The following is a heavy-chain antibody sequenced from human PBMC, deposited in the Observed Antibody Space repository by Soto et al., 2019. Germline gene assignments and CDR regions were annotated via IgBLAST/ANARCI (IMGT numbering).Heavy chain of an antibody. D-gene: IGHD4-17*01. CDR1: GFTFSSYG. J-gene: IGHJ3*02. Sequence: QVQLVESGGGVVQPGNSLRLSCAASGFTFSSYGMHWVRQAPGKGLEWVAVISYDGSNKYYADSVKGRFTISRDNSKNTLYLQMNSLRAEDTAVYYCAKDLGGDYGDYSGAFDIWGQGTMVTVSS. CDR3: AKDLGGDYGDYSGAFDI. V-gene: IGHV3-30*18. CDR2: ISYDGSNK.